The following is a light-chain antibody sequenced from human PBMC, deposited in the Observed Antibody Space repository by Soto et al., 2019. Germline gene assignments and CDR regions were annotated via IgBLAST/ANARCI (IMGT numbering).Light chain of an antibody. CDR1: QGISSY. Sequence: DIQLTQSPFFLSASVGDRVTITCRASQGISSYLVWYQQKAGKAPKSLIYAASTLQTGVPSRFSGSGSGTEFTLTISSLQPEDSATYYCRQHKSFPITFGQGTRLDIK. CDR3: RQHKSFPIT. V-gene: IGKV1-9*01. J-gene: IGKJ5*01. CDR2: AAS.